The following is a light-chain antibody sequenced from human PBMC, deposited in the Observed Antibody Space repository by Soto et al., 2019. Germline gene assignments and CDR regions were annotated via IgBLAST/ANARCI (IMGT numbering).Light chain of an antibody. CDR1: QSVSSSY. Sequence: GLTQLPGTLSLSPGERATLSCRASQSVSSSYLAWYQQKPGQAPRLLIYDASNRATGIPARFSGSGSGTDFTLTISSLEPEDFAVYYCQQRSNWPLTFGGGTKVDIK. CDR3: QQRSNWPLT. V-gene: IGKV3D-20*02. CDR2: DAS. J-gene: IGKJ4*01.